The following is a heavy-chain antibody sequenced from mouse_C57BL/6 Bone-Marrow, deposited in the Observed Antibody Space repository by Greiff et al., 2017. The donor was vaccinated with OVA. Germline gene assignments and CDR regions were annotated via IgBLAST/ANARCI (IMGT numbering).Heavy chain of an antibody. Sequence: VQLQQSGAELARPGASVKLSCKASGYTFTSYGISWVKQRTGQGLEWIGEIYPRSGNTYYNEKFKGKATLTADKSSSTAYMELRSLTSEDSAVYFCARWGITTVVAPFDYWGQGTTLTVSS. CDR1: GYTFTSYG. CDR3: ARWGITTVVAPFDY. D-gene: IGHD1-1*01. J-gene: IGHJ2*01. V-gene: IGHV1-81*01. CDR2: IYPRSGNT.